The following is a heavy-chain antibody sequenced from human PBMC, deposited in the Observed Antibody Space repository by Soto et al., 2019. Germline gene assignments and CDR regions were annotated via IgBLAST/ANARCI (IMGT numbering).Heavy chain of an antibody. Sequence: GPSVKVSCKASGYTFTSYGFSWVRQAPGQGLEWMGWISTYNGNTNYAQNLQGRITMTTDTSTSTAYMELRSLRSDDTAVYYCARDLWTGKDRDFDYWGQGTLVTVSS. V-gene: IGHV1-18*04. D-gene: IGHD3-3*01. CDR1: GYTFTSYG. J-gene: IGHJ4*02. CDR3: ARDLWTGKDRDFDY. CDR2: ISTYNGNT.